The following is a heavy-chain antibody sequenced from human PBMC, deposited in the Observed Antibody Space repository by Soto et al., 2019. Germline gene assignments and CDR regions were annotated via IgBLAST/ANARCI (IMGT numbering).Heavy chain of an antibody. V-gene: IGHV4-59*01. CDR1: GDSISSYF. CDR3: ARGSEAWFDP. CDR2: VYSTEIT. Sequence: PSETLSLSCTVSGDSISSYFWSWIRQPPGKGLEWIGYVYSTEITNYNPSLKSRVAMSIDTSKNQFSLKVRSVTAADTAVYYCARGSEAWFDPWAREPWSPSPQ. J-gene: IGHJ5*02.